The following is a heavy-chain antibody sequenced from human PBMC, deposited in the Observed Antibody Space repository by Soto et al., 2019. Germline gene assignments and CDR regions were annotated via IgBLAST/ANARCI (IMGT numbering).Heavy chain of an antibody. V-gene: IGHV3-23*01. CDR2: IDNSGGIT. Sequence: GGSLRLSCAASGFTFSSYAMTWVRQAPGKGLEWVSTIDNSGGITYYADSVKGRFTISRDNSKNTLYLQMNSLRAEDTAVYYCAKDTFDTAMAKTDFWGRGTLVTVSS. CDR3: AKDTFDTAMAKTDF. CDR1: GFTFSSYA. J-gene: IGHJ4*02. D-gene: IGHD5-18*01.